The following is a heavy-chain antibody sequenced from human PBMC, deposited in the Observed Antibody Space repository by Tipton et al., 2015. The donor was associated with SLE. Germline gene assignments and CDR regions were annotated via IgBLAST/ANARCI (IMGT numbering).Heavy chain of an antibody. CDR1: GFYFFSYG. CDR2: IQYDGSNQ. V-gene: IGHV3-30*02. J-gene: IGHJ4*02. Sequence: GSLRLSCAASGFYFFSYGMHWARQAPGKGLEWVALIQYDGSNQYYADSVKGRFTISRDNSKNMLFLEMNSLRAEDTAVYYCAKSLGYCSASSCYSALENWGQGTLVTVSS. CDR3: AKSLGYCSASSCYSALEN. D-gene: IGHD2-2*02.